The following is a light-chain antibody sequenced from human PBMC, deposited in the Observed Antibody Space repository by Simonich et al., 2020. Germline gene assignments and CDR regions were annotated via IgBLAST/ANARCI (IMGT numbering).Light chain of an antibody. CDR3: QQYYSTPWT. CDR2: WAS. J-gene: IGKJ1*01. Sequence: DIVMTQSPDSLAVSLGERATINCKSSQSVLYSSNNKNYLAGYQQKPGQPPKLLIYWASTRESGGPDRFSGSGSETDFTLTISILQAEDVAVYYCQQYYSTPWTFGQGTKVEIK. CDR1: QSVLYSSNNKNY. V-gene: IGKV4-1*01.